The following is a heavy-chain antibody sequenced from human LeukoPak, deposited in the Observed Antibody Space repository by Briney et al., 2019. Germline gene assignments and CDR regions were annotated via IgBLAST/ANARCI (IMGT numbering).Heavy chain of an antibody. V-gene: IGHV4-31*03. CDR2: IYYSGST. D-gene: IGHD1-26*01. Sequence: SETLSLTCTVSGGSISSGGYYWSWIRQHPGKGLEWIGYIYYSGSTYYNPSLKSRVTISVDTSKNQFSLKLSSVTAADTAAYYCARRPVGATGAFDIWGQGTMVTVSS. J-gene: IGHJ3*02. CDR3: ARRPVGATGAFDI. CDR1: GGSISSGGYY.